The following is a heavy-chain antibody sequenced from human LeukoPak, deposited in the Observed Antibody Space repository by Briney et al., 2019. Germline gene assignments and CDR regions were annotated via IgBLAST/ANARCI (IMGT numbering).Heavy chain of an antibody. CDR1: GYSISSGYY. D-gene: IGHD5-12*01. V-gene: IGHV4-38-2*02. CDR3: ARPTSLYSGYDTGDY. Sequence: SETLSLTCTVSGYSISSGYYWGWIRQPPGKGLEWIGSIYHSGSTYYNPSLKSRVTISVDTSKNQFSLKLSSVTAADTAVYYCARPTSLYSGYDTGDYWGQGTLVTVSS. CDR2: IYHSGST. J-gene: IGHJ4*02.